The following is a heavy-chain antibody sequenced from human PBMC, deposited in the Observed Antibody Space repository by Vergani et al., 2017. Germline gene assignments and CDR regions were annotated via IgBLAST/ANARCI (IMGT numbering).Heavy chain of an antibody. V-gene: IGHV3-15*01. J-gene: IGHJ6*03. CDR2: IKSNADGGSA. CDR3: TAEKEVAFYYSYYHMDV. D-gene: IGHD2-21*01. CDR1: EFTFSDVW. Sequence: EGQLVESGGGLVKPGGSLRLSCAASEFTFSDVWMSWVRQAPGKGLEWVARIKSNADGGSADYAASVKGRFIISRDHYKNFLYLQMNSLKIEDTALYFCTAEKEVAFYYSYYHMDVWGKGTTVNVSS.